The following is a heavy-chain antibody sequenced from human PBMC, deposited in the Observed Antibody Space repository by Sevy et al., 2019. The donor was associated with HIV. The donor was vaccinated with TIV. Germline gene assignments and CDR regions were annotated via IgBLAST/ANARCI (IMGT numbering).Heavy chain of an antibody. J-gene: IGHJ4*02. D-gene: IGHD3-3*01. Sequence: ASVKVSCKASGYTFTSYGITWVRQAPGQGLEWMGWISAYNGNTNCAQKLQGRITMTTDTSTSTAYMELRSLRSDDTAVYYCARDSKTVLRFLEWLPYPDYWGQGTLVTVSS. CDR2: ISAYNGNT. V-gene: IGHV1-18*01. CDR3: ARDSKTVLRFLEWLPYPDY. CDR1: GYTFTSYG.